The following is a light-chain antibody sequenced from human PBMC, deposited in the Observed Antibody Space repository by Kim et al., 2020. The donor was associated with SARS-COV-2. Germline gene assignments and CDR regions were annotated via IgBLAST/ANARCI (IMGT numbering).Light chain of an antibody. V-gene: IGKV3-11*01. CDR2: DGS. CDR3: QQRDKWPLT. CDR1: QSISTY. Sequence: EIVLTQSPATLSLSPGESATLPCRASQSISTYLAWFQQKPGQAPRLLIYDGSDRATGIPARFSGSGSGTDFTLTISSLEPEDFAVYYCQQRDKWPLTFGGGTKVDIK. J-gene: IGKJ4*01.